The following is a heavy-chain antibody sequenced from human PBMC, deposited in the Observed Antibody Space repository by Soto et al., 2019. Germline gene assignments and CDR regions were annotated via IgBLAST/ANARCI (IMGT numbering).Heavy chain of an antibody. CDR1: GGSISSSSYY. J-gene: IGHJ4*02. V-gene: IGHV4-39*01. Sequence: QLQLQESGPGLVKPSETLSLTCTVSGGSISSSSYYWGWIRQPPGKGLEWIGSIYYSGSTYYNPSLKSRVTISVDTSKNQFSLKLSSVTAADTAVYYCATLKLSGYVDYEYYFDYWGQGTLVTVSS. CDR2: IYYSGST. CDR3: ATLKLSGYVDYEYYFDY. D-gene: IGHD5-12*01.